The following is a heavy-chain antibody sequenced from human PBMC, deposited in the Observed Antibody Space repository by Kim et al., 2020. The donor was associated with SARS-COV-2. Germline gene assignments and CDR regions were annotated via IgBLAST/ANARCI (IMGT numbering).Heavy chain of an antibody. Sequence: ASVKVSCKASGYTFTSYGISWVRQAPGQGLEWMGWISAYNGNTNYAQKLQGRVTMTTDTSTSTAYMELRSLRSDDTAVYYCARVEAAAGTVYWFDPWGQGTLVTVSS. CDR2: ISAYNGNT. CDR3: ARVEAAAGTVYWFDP. CDR1: GYTFTSYG. D-gene: IGHD6-13*01. V-gene: IGHV1-18*01. J-gene: IGHJ5*02.